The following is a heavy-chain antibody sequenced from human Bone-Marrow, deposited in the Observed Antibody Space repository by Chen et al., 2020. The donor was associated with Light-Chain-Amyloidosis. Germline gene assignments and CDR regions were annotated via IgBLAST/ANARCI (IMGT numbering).Heavy chain of an antibody. V-gene: IGHV3-48*01. CDR2: ISGSSSAI. D-gene: IGHD4-17*01. CDR3: ARRSYGGPDR. Sequence: EVQLVESGGGLVQPGGSLRLSGSASGFPFSNYGMNWVRQAPGKGLEWISYISGSSSAISYADSVNGRFTISRDNAKNSLSLQMNSLRAEDTAIYYCARRSYGGPDRWGQGTLVTVSS. CDR1: GFPFSNYG. J-gene: IGHJ5*02.